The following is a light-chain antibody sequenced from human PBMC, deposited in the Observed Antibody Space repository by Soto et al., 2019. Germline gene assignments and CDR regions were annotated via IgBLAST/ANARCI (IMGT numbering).Light chain of an antibody. CDR3: QQYNNWLSWT. V-gene: IGKV3-15*01. CDR2: GAS. J-gene: IGKJ1*01. Sequence: EIVMTQSPATLSMSPGERATLSCRASQSVSSNLARYQQKPGQAPRLLIYGASTRATGIPARFSGSGSGTEFTLTISNLQSEDFAVYYCQQYNNWLSWTFGQGTKVEIK. CDR1: QSVSSN.